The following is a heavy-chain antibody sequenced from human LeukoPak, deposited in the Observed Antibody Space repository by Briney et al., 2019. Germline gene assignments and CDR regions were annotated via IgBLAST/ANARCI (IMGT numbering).Heavy chain of an antibody. CDR2: LNPNSGGT. J-gene: IGHJ6*03. D-gene: IGHD5-18*01. Sequence: GASVKVSCKASGYTFTGYYMHWVRQAPGQGLEWMGWLNPNSGGTKNAQKFQGRVTMTWDTSISTAYMEVSRLRSDDTAVYYCARAYVDTAMVPYYYYYMDVWGKGTTVTISS. V-gene: IGHV1-2*02. CDR1: GYTFTGYY. CDR3: ARAYVDTAMVPYYYYYMDV.